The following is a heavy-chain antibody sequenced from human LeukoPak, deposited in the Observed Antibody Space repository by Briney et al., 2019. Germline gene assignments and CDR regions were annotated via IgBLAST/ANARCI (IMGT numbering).Heavy chain of an antibody. J-gene: IGHJ4*02. CDR1: GFTFSSYG. CDR3: ARGLLEWLRLETYSFDY. D-gene: IGHD5-12*01. Sequence: GGTLRLSCAASGFTFSSYGMSWVRQAPGKGLEWVSAISGSGGSTYYADSVKGRFTISRDNAKNSLYLQMDSLGVDDTVIYYCARGLLEWLRLETYSFDYWGQGTLVTVSS. CDR2: ISGSGGST. V-gene: IGHV3-23*01.